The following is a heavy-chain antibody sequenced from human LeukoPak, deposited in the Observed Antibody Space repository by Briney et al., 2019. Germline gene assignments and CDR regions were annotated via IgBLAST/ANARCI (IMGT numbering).Heavy chain of an antibody. J-gene: IGHJ6*03. CDR1: GYTFTGYY. V-gene: IGHV1-2*02. Sequence: GASVKVSCKASGYTFTGYYMHWVRQAPGQGLEWMGWINPNSGGTNYAQKFQGRVTMTTDTSISTAYMELSRLRTDDTAVYYCARAQGLTYGSGSYYYYYYMDVWGKGTTVTISS. CDR2: INPNSGGT. D-gene: IGHD3-10*01. CDR3: ARAQGLTYGSGSYYYYYYMDV.